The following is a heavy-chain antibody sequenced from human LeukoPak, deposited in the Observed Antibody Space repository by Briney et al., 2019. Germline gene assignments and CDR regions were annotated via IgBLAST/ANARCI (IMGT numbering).Heavy chain of an antibody. CDR2: ISSSSSYI. CDR3: ARGKYSSSWPGAFDI. D-gene: IGHD6-13*01. V-gene: IGHV3-21*04. CDR1: GFTFSSYS. Sequence: GGSLRLSCAASGFTFSSYSMNWVRQAPGKGLEWVSSISSSSSYIYYADSVKGRFTISRDNAKNSLYLQMNSLRAEDTAVYYCARGKYSSSWPGAFDIWGQGTMVTVSS. J-gene: IGHJ3*02.